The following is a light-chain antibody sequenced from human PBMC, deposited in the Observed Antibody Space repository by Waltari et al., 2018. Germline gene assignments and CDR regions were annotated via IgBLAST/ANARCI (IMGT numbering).Light chain of an antibody. Sequence: DIVMTQSPDSLAVSLGERVTINCKSSQSVLYRSNNKNYLAWYQQKPGQPPKLLSDWASTRESGVPDRFSGSGSGTDFTLTISSLQAGDVAVYYCQQYYSPLPTFGQGTRLEIK. CDR1: QSVLYRSNNKNY. CDR2: WAS. CDR3: QQYYSPLPT. V-gene: IGKV4-1*01. J-gene: IGKJ5*01.